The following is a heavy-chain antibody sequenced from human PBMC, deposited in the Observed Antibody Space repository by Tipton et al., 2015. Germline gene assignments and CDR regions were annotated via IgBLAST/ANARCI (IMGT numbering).Heavy chain of an antibody. J-gene: IGHJ4*02. CDR2: IYADGST. Sequence: SLRLSCVASGFSVSANYMHWVRQAPGKGLEWVSVIYADGSTYYTDFVKGRFTISRDNSKNTLYLQMNSLRAEDTAVYYCARLVGVGSYYFDYWGQGTLVTVSS. CDR1: GFSVSANY. V-gene: IGHV3-53*01. CDR3: ARLVGVGSYYFDY. D-gene: IGHD2-15*01.